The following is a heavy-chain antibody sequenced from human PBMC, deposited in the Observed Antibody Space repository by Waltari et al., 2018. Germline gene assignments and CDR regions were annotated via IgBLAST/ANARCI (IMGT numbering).Heavy chain of an antibody. CDR3: ARDGVGSSGWGYWYFDL. CDR1: GFTVSSNY. V-gene: IGHV3-53*04. D-gene: IGHD6-19*01. Sequence: EVQLVESGGGLVQPGGSLRLSCAASGFTVSSNYMSWVRQAPGKGLGWVSVIYSGGSTYYADSVKGRFTISRHNSKNTLYLQMNSLRAEDTAVYYCARDGVGSSGWGYWYFDLWGRGTLVTVSS. J-gene: IGHJ2*01. CDR2: IYSGGST.